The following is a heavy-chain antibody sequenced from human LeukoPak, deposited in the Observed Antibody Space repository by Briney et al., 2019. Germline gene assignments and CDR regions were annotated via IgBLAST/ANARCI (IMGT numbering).Heavy chain of an antibody. CDR2: INNDGSST. V-gene: IGHV3-74*01. Sequence: GGSLRLSCAASGFTFSSYWMHWVRHAPGKGLVWVSRINNDGSSTSYADSVKGRFTISRDNAKNTLYLQMNSLRAEDTAVYYCARDLNDYVWGSYRPNFGYWGQGTLVTVSS. J-gene: IGHJ4*02. CDR3: ARDLNDYVWGSYRPNFGY. D-gene: IGHD3-16*02. CDR1: GFTFSSYW.